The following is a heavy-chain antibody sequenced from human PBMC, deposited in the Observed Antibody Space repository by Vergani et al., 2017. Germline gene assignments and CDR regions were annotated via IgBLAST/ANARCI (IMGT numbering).Heavy chain of an antibody. CDR2: INPNSRGT. CDR1: GYTFTGYY. CDR3: ARGPPIRYFDKPAAGTCDY. V-gene: IGHV1-2*02. D-gene: IGHD3-9*01. J-gene: IGHJ4*02. Sequence: QMQLVQSGAEVKKPGASVKVSCKASGYTFTGYYMHLVRQAPGQGLEWMGWINPNSRGTNYAQKFQGRVTMTRDTSISTAYMELSRLRSDDTAVYYCARGPPIRYFDKPAAGTCDYWGQGTLVTVSS.